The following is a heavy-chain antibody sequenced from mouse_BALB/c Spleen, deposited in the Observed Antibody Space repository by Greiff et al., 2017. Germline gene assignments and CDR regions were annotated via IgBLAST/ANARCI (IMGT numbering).Heavy chain of an antibody. V-gene: IGHV5-17*02. Sequence: LEESGGGLVQPGGSRKLSCAASGFTFSSFGMHWVRQAPEKGLEWVAYISSGSSTIYYADTVKGRFTISRDNPKNTLFLQMTSLRSEDTAMYYCARTGSSSWFAYWGQGTLVTVSA. CDR1: GFTFSSFG. CDR3: ARTGSSSWFAY. D-gene: IGHD6-1*01. CDR2: ISSGSSTI. J-gene: IGHJ3*01.